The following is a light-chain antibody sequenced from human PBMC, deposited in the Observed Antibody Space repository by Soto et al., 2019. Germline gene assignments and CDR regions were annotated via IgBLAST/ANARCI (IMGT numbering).Light chain of an antibody. CDR3: QNLDRAAFT. Sequence: DIQMTQSPSSLSASVGDRVTITCRASQYISNYLAWYQQRPGKVPKLLIYAASTLQAGVPSRFSGSGSGTDFTLTISSLLPEYVATYYWQNLDRAAFTFGPGTKVEIK. V-gene: IGKV1-27*01. CDR2: AAS. CDR1: QYISNY. J-gene: IGKJ3*01.